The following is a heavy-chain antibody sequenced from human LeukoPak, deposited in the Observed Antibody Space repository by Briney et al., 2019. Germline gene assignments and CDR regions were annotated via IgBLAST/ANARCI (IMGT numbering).Heavy chain of an antibody. CDR3: VKDEVAVITIPYYYMDV. J-gene: IGHJ6*03. CDR2: IWYDGSNQ. Sequence: GRSLRLSCAASGFTFSSYGMHWVRQAPGKGLEWVAVIWYDGSNQDYADSVKGRFTISRDNSKNTLYLQMNSLRAEDTAVYYCVKDEVAVITIPYYYMDVWGKGTTVTVSS. CDR1: GFTFSSYG. V-gene: IGHV3-33*06. D-gene: IGHD4-11*01.